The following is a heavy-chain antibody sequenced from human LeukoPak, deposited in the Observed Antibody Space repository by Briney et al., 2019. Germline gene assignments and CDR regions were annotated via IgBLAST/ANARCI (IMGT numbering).Heavy chain of an antibody. J-gene: IGHJ4*02. CDR1: GGSISSYY. CDR3: ASERIVGATTYFDY. CDR2: IYYSGST. Sequence: PSETLSLTCTVSGGSISSYYWSWIRQPPGKGLEWIGYIYYSGSTNYNPSLKSRVTISVDTSKNQFSLKLSSVTAADTAVYYCASERIVGATTYFDYWGQGTLVTVSS. D-gene: IGHD1-26*01. V-gene: IGHV4-59*01.